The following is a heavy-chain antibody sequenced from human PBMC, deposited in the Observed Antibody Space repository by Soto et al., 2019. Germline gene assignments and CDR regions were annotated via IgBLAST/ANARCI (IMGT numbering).Heavy chain of an antibody. Sequence: QVPLVESGGGLVQPGGSLRLSCAASGFTFSDYYMSWIRQAPGKGLEWVSYISSSSSYTNYADSVKGRFTVSRHNAKNSLYLQMNSLRAEDTAVYYCARGLRSTRYYYYYGMDVWGQGTTVTVSS. CDR1: GFTFSDYY. J-gene: IGHJ6*02. CDR3: ARGLRSTRYYYYYGMDV. CDR2: ISSSSSYT. V-gene: IGHV3-11*05. D-gene: IGHD3-10*01.